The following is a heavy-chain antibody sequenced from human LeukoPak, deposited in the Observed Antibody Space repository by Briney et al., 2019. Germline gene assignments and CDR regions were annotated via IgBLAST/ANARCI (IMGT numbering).Heavy chain of an antibody. CDR1: GFTFSSYD. CDR2: IGTAGDT. D-gene: IGHD6-19*01. CDR3: ARGSSGWYYFDY. V-gene: IGHV3-13*01. Sequence: GGSLRLSCAASGFTFSSYDMHWVRQATGKGLEWVSTIGTAGDTYYPDSVKGRFTISREDAKNSLYLQINSLRVEDTAVYYCARGSSGWYYFDYWGQGTLATVSS. J-gene: IGHJ4*02.